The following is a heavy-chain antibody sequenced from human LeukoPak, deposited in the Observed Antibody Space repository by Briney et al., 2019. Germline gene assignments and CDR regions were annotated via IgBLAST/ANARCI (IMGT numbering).Heavy chain of an antibody. J-gene: IGHJ4*02. V-gene: IGHV3-7*01. Sequence: GGSLRLSCAASGFTFSHYWMSWVRQAPGKGLEWVASIKQDGSEKYYVDSVTGRFTISRDNAKNSLYLQMNSLRAEDTAVYSCERDFYWGQGTLVTVSS. CDR1: GFTFSHYW. CDR2: IKQDGSEK. CDR3: ERDFY.